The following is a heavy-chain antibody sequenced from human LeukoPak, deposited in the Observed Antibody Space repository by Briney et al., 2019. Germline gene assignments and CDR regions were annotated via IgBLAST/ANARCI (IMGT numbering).Heavy chain of an antibody. J-gene: IGHJ4*02. Sequence: PGGSLRLSRAASGFTFSNYAINWVRQAPRKGLEWVSAIRGSGGSTFYAHSVKGRFTISRDNSKNTLYLQMNSLRAEDTAVYYCAKDRADCSNTSCYAFFDYWGQGTLVTVSP. CDR1: GFTFSNYA. CDR2: IRGSGGST. D-gene: IGHD2-2*01. CDR3: AKDRADCSNTSCYAFFDY. V-gene: IGHV3-23*01.